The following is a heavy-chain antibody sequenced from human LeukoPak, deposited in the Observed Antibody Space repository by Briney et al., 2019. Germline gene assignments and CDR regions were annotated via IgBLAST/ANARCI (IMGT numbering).Heavy chain of an antibody. CDR2: ISSSSSTI. CDR3: ARDATIFLSDWFDP. Sequence: PGGSLRLSCAASGFTFSSYSMNWVRQAPGKGLEWVSYISSSSSTIYYADSVKGRFTISRDNAKNSLYPQMNSLRAEDTAVYYCARDATIFLSDWFDPWGQGTLVTVSS. V-gene: IGHV3-48*04. CDR1: GFTFSSYS. D-gene: IGHD3-9*01. J-gene: IGHJ5*02.